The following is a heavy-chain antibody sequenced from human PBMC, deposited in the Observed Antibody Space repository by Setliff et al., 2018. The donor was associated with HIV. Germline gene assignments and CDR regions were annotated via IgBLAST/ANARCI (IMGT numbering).Heavy chain of an antibody. CDR3: ARGPQQTGWYGGACDV. J-gene: IGHJ3*01. CDR2: IKQDGGEK. CDR1: GFTFSSYW. V-gene: IGHV3-7*03. Sequence: GGSLRLSCAASGFTFSSYWMSWVRQAPGKGLEWVANIKQDGGEKYNVDSVKGRFTISRDNANNSLYLQLNSLRAEDTAVYYCARGPQQTGWYGGACDVWGQGTMVTVSS. D-gene: IGHD6-19*01.